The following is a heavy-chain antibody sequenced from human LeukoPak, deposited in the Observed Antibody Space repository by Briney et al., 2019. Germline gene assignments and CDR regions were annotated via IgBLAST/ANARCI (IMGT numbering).Heavy chain of an antibody. CDR2: IYYSGST. V-gene: IGHV4-39*01. J-gene: IGHJ6*02. D-gene: IGHD3-10*01. CDR3: ASMVRGAPYGMDV. CDR1: GGSISSSSYY. Sequence: SETLSLTCTVSGGSISSSSYYWGWIRQPPGKGLEWIGSIYYSGSTYYNPSLKSRVTISVDTSKDQFSLKLSSVTAADTAVYYCASMVRGAPYGMDVWGQGTTVTVSS.